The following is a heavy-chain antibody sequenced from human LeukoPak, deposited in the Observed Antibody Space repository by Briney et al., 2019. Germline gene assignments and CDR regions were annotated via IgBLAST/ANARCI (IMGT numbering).Heavy chain of an antibody. Sequence: GGPLRLSCAASGMTFSNHWMHWVRQAPGKGLVWVSLIKTDGRTTLYADSVKGRFTISRDNGKSTLYLQMNSLRAEDTAIYYCTTGPSYGYEWWGQGTVVTVSS. J-gene: IGHJ4*02. V-gene: IGHV3-74*01. CDR2: IKTDGRTT. CDR1: GMTFSNHW. CDR3: TTGPSYGYEW. D-gene: IGHD3-16*01.